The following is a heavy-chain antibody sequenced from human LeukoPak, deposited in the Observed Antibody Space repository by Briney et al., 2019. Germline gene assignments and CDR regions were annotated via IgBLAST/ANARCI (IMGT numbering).Heavy chain of an antibody. Sequence: KHGESLKISCKGSGYSFTDYWIGWVRQMPGKGLEWMGIIYPGDSDTRYSPSFQGQVTISADKSISTAYLQWSSLKASDTAMYYCARPVSSSWLYFDYWGQGTLVTVSS. CDR3: ARPVSSSWLYFDY. V-gene: IGHV5-51*01. J-gene: IGHJ4*02. CDR1: GYSFTDYW. D-gene: IGHD6-13*01. CDR2: IYPGDSDT.